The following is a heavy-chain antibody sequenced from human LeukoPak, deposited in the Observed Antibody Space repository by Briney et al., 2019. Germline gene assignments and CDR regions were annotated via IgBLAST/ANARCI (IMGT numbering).Heavy chain of an antibody. J-gene: IGHJ6*03. D-gene: IGHD3-10*01. CDR2: IIPILGIA. CDR3: ARMVSDAALGYYYYMDV. CDR1: GGTFSSYT. V-gene: IGHV1-69*02. Sequence: ASVKVSCKASGGTFSSYTISWVRQAPGQGLEWMGRIIPILGIANYAQKFQGRVTITADKSTSTAYMELSSLRSEDTAVYYCARMVSDAALGYYYYMDVWGIGTTVTVSS.